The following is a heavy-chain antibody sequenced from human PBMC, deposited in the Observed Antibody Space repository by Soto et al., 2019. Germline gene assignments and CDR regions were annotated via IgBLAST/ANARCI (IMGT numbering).Heavy chain of an antibody. J-gene: IGHJ4*02. CDR2: LYSGGNT. CDR1: EFTVTNNE. CDR3: ATSSSLLDYFDY. V-gene: IGHV3-53*01. Sequence: LRLSCAASEFTVTNNEMSWVRQAPGKGLEWVSILYSGGNTYYADSVEGRFTISRDGSKNTLYLHMNSLRAEDTAVYYCATSSSLLDYFDYWGQGTLVTVSS. D-gene: IGHD6-13*01.